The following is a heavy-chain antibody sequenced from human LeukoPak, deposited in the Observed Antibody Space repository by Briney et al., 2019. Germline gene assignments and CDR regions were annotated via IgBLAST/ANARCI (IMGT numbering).Heavy chain of an antibody. CDR2: IRYDGSNK. CDR3: AKDLNRYQLLYYFDY. D-gene: IGHD2-2*01. CDR1: GFTFSSYG. J-gene: IGHJ4*02. V-gene: IGHV3-30*02. Sequence: GGSLRLSCAASGFTFSSYGMHWVRQAPGKGLEWVAFIRYDGSNKYYADSVKGRFTISRDNSKNTLYLQMNSLRAEDTAVYYYAKDLNRYQLLYYFDYWGQGTLVTVSS.